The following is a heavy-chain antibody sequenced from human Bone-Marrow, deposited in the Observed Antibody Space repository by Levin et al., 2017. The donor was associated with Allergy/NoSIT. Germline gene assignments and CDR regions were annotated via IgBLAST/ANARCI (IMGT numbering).Heavy chain of an antibody. V-gene: IGHV3-21*06. CDR2: ISGGSSRI. J-gene: IGHJ6*02. CDR1: GLSFSNYD. Sequence: GGSLRLSCAASGLSFSNYDMNWVRQAPGKGLEWVSSISGGSSRIYYADSVKGRFTISRDNAKNSLYLQMNSLRVEDTAVYYCASWAMCYYDSSEFDYFYYGMDVWGQGTTVTVSS. CDR3: ASWAMCYYDSSEFDYFYYGMDV. D-gene: IGHD3-22*01.